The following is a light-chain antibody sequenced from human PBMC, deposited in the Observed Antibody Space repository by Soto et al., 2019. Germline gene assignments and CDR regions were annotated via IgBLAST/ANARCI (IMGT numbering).Light chain of an antibody. CDR3: QQRYSTPLT. V-gene: IGKV1-39*01. J-gene: IGKJ4*01. CDR2: AAS. CDR1: QSISSY. Sequence: DSQMTQSPSSLPASVGDRVTITCRASQSISSYLNWYQQKPGKAPKRLIYAASSLQSGVPSRFSGSGSGTDFTLTISSLQPEDFATYYCQQRYSTPLTFGGGTKVE.